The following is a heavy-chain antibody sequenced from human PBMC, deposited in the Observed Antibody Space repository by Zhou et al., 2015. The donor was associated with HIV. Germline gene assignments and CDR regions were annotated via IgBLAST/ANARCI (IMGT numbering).Heavy chain of an antibody. CDR3: STSPLCGGATCSLLDY. CDR1: GHSVSQLS. V-gene: IGHV1-24*01. Sequence: QVQLVQSGAEVKKPGASVKVSCKISGHSVSQLSIHWVRQAPGKGLDWIGGFDPEDGKTLYAPKFEGRVAMSEDTSTDTAYLELNSLRSEDTAIYYCSTSPLCGGATCSLLDYWGQGTLVIVSS. D-gene: IGHD2-21*01. J-gene: IGHJ4*02. CDR2: FDPEDGKT.